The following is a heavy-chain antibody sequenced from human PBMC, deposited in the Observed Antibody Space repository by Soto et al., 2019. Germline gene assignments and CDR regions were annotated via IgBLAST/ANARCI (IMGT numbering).Heavy chain of an antibody. CDR1: GFTSSSYG. CDR3: ARDKALRLGELSYDY. J-gene: IGHJ4*02. V-gene: IGHV3-33*01. D-gene: IGHD3-16*02. Sequence: PGGSLRLSCAASGFTSSSYGMHWVRQAPGKGLEWVAVIWYDGSNKYYADSVKGRFTISRDNSKNTLYLQMNSLRAEDTAVYYCARDKALRLGELSYDYWGQGTLVTVSS. CDR2: IWYDGSNK.